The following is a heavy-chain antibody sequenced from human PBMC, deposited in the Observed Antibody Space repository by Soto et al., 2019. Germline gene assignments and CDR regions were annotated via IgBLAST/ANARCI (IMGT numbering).Heavy chain of an antibody. Sequence: EVQLLESGGGLVQPGGSLRLSCAASGFSFSDYAMSWVRQAQGKGLEWVSIISGDAGSTKYADSVKGWFTISRVKSKNTVYLKMNSLRAEDTGVYYCAKLVYGDYVWFDYWGQGTLVTVSS. CDR2: ISGDAGST. CDR3: AKLVYGDYVWFDY. J-gene: IGHJ4*02. V-gene: IGHV3-23*01. D-gene: IGHD4-17*01. CDR1: GFSFSDYA.